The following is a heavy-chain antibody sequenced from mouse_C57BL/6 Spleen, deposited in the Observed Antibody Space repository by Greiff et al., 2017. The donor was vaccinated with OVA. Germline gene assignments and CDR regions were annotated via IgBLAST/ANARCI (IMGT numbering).Heavy chain of an antibody. CDR3: ARDRGNSNLYFDY. J-gene: IGHJ2*01. CDR1: GYTFTSYW. D-gene: IGHD2-5*01. V-gene: IGHV1-59*01. CDR2: IDPSDSYT. Sequence: QVQLQQPGAELVRPGTSVKLSCKASGYTFTSYWMHWVKQRPGQGLEWIGVIDPSDSYTNYNQKFKGKAKLTVDTSSSTAYMQLSSLPSEDSAVYYCARDRGNSNLYFDYWGQGTTLTVSS.